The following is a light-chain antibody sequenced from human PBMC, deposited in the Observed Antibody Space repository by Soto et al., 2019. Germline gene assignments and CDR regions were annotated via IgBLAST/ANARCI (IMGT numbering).Light chain of an antibody. Sequence: QSVLTQSPSASASLGASVKLTCTLSSGHSSYAIAWHQQQPEKGPRYLMKLNSDGSHSKGDGIPDRFSGSSSGAERYLTISSLQYEDEDDYYCQTWGTGIHWVFGGGTKLTVL. CDR2: LNSDGSH. CDR3: QTWGTGIHWV. V-gene: IGLV4-69*01. J-gene: IGLJ3*02. CDR1: SGHSSYA.